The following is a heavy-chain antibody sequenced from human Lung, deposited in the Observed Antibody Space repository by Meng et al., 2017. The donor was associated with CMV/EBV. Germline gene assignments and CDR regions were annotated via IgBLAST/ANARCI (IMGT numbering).Heavy chain of an antibody. J-gene: IGHJ6*02. Sequence: GGSLRLXXAASGFSFSDYAMHWVRQAPGKGLELVTFNRHDGTNKYYAESVKGQFTISRDNSKSTLYLHMNRLRPEDTAVYYCAKGVRPFCSSFNCHYQYYVMDVWGQGXTVTVSS. CDR2: NRHDGTNK. D-gene: IGHD3-16*01. CDR1: GFSFSDYA. V-gene: IGHV3-30*02. CDR3: AKGVRPFCSSFNCHYQYYVMDV.